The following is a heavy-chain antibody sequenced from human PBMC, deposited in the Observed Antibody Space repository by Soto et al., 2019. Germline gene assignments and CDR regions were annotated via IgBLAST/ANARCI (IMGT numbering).Heavy chain of an antibody. CDR2: ISAYNGNT. D-gene: IGHD3-10*01. CDR3: ARAFASYYYYGMDV. CDR1: GYTFTSYG. Sequence: ASVKVSCKASGYTFTSYGISWVRQAPGQGLERKGRISAYNGNTNYAQKIQGRVTMTKDTSTSTAFIELSSLRSENTAVYYCARAFASYYYYGMDVWG. J-gene: IGHJ6*02. V-gene: IGHV1-18*01.